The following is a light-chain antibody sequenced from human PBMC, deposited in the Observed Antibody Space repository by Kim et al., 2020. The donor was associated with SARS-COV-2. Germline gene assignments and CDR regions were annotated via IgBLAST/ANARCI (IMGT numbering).Light chain of an antibody. V-gene: IGKV2-30*02. CDR2: YVS. J-gene: IGKJ4*01. CDR3: MQGTPWPLT. Sequence: DVVMTQSPLSLPVTLGQPASISCRSSQSLVHSDGNTYLNWFQQRPGQSPRRLIYYVSNRDSGVPDRFSGSGSGTDFTLKISRVEAEDVGVYYCMQGTPWPLTFGGGTNVDTK. CDR1: QSLVHSDGNTY.